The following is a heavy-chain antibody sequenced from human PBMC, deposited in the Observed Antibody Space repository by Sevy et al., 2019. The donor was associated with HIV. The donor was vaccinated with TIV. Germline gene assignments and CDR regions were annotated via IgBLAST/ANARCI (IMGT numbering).Heavy chain of an antibody. J-gene: IGHJ4*02. V-gene: IGHV3-7*01. D-gene: IGHD3-9*01. Sequence: GGSLRLSCAASGFTFGDYWLTWVRQVPGKGLEWMANIKQGGSETYYADSVKGRFSISRDNAKNSLYLQMNSLRAEDTAVYYCARCQIVNYYHDGAVYYGLLFDHWGQGALVTVSS. CDR1: GFTFGDYW. CDR3: ARCQIVNYYHDGAVYYGLLFDH. CDR2: IKQGGSET.